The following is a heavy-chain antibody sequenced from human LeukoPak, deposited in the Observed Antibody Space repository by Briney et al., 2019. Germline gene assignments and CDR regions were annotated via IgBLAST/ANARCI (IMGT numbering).Heavy chain of an antibody. CDR1: GYTLTELS. CDR3: ARTGGYCSSTSCYNFDY. Sequence: ASVKVSCKVSGYTLTELSMHWARQAPGQGLEWMGWISAYNGNTNYAQKLQGRVTMTTDTSTSTAYMELRSLRSDDTAVYYCARTGGYCSSTSCYNFDYWGQGTLVTVSS. CDR2: ISAYNGNT. J-gene: IGHJ4*02. V-gene: IGHV1-18*01. D-gene: IGHD2-2*02.